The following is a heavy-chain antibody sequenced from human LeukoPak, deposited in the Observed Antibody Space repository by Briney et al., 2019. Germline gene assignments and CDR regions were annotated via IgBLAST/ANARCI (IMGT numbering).Heavy chain of an antibody. J-gene: IGHJ3*02. CDR3: AKTHKRGYQNAFDI. V-gene: IGHV3-9*03. CDR1: GFTFDDYA. D-gene: IGHD3-3*01. Sequence: GGSLRLSCAASGFTFDDYAMHWVRQAPGKGLEWVSGISWNSGSIGYADSVKGRFTISRDNAKNSLYLQMNSLRAEDMALYYCAKTHKRGYQNAFDIWGQGTMVTVSS. CDR2: ISWNSGSI.